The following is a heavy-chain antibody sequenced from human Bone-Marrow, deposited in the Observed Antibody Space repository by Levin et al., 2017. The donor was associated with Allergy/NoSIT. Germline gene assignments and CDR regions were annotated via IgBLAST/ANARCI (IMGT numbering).Heavy chain of an antibody. CDR2: ISHSGST. J-gene: IGHJ4*02. Sequence: SQTLSLPCAVSGGSFRGLYWSWIRQSPGKGLEWIGQISHSGSTNYNPSLKSRVTVSLDTTQNQVSLKLTSVTAADTAVYYCASRSLGSGWSFDSWGQGTLVTVSS. V-gene: IGHV4-34*01. CDR1: GGSFRGLY. D-gene: IGHD6-13*01. CDR3: ASRSLGSGWSFDS.